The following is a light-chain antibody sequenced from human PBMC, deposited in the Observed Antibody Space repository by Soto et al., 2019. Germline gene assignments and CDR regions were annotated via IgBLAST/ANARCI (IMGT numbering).Light chain of an antibody. J-gene: IGKJ1*01. Sequence: DIRVTQSHKTLSASVGDRVTITCRASQTITTWMAWYQQKPGKAPKLLVYDASTLQSGVATRFSGSGSGTEFTLTSSSLQPDDFATYYCQQDNSYSFGQGTKVDIK. V-gene: IGKV1-5*01. CDR3: QQDNSYS. CDR1: QTITTW. CDR2: DAS.